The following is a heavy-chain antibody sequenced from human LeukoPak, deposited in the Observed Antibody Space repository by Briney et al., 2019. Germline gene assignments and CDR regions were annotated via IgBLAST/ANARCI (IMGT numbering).Heavy chain of an antibody. CDR1: GGSISSSSYY. V-gene: IGHV4-39*07. J-gene: IGHJ4*02. D-gene: IGHD6-19*01. CDR3: ARKSPWVVSPFGY. CDR2: IYYSGST. Sequence: PSETLSLTCTVSGGSISSSSYYWGWIRQPPGKGLEWIGSIYYSGSTYYNPSLKSRATISVDTSKNQFSLKLSSVTAADTAVYYCARKSPWVVSPFGYWGQGTLVTVSS.